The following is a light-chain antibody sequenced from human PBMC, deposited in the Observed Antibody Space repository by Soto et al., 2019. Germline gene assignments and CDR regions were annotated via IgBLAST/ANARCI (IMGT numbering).Light chain of an antibody. Sequence: DIQMTQSPSSLSASVGDRVIITCRASQSISSYLNWYQQKPGKAPKLLIYAASSLRSGVPSRFTGSGSGTGFTLSISSLQPEDFASYYCQQSYTTPWTFGQGTKVDIK. CDR2: AAS. CDR1: QSISSY. V-gene: IGKV1-39*01. CDR3: QQSYTTPWT. J-gene: IGKJ1*01.